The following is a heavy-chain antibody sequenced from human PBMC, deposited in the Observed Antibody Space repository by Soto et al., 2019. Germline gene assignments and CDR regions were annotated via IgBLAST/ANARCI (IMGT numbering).Heavy chain of an antibody. V-gene: IGHV2-70*01. CDR1: GFSLSTSGMC. D-gene: IGHD1-26*01. Sequence: SGPTLVNPTQTLALTCTFSGFSLSTSGMCVSWIRQPPGKALEWLAVIEWDDDKYYSTSLKTRLTISKDTSKNLVVLTMTNMDPVDTATYYCARIPSTSPWEYGMDVWGQGTTVTVSS. CDR3: ARIPSTSPWEYGMDV. CDR2: IEWDDDK. J-gene: IGHJ6*02.